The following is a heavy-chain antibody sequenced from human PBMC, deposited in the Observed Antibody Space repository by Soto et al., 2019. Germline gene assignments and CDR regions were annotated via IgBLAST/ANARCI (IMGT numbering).Heavy chain of an antibody. V-gene: IGHV4-39*01. J-gene: IGHJ4*02. CDR1: GGSISSSSYY. Sequence: PSETLSLTCTVSGGSISSSSYYWGWIRQPPGKGLEWIGSIYYSGSTYYNPSLKSRVTITVDTSKNQFSLKLSSVTAADTAVYYCARQSRFGELPNFDYWGQGTLVTVSS. D-gene: IGHD3-10*01. CDR3: ARQSRFGELPNFDY. CDR2: IYYSGST.